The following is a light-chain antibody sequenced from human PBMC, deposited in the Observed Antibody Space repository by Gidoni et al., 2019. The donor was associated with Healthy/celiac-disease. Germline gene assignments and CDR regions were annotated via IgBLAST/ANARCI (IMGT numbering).Light chain of an antibody. Sequence: EIVLTQSPGTLSLSPGERATLSCRASQSVSSSYLAWYQQKRGQAPGLVLYGASSRVTGIPDRFSGSGSGTDFTLTISRLEPEDFAVYYCQQYGSSPWTFGQGTKVEIK. CDR1: QSVSSSY. CDR2: GAS. J-gene: IGKJ1*01. CDR3: QQYGSSPWT. V-gene: IGKV3-20*01.